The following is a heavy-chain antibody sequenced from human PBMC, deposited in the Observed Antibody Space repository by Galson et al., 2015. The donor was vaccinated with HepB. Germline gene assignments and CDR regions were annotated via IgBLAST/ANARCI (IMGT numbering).Heavy chain of an antibody. V-gene: IGHV5-10-1*01. J-gene: IGHJ4*02. Sequence: QSGAEVKKPGESLRISCKGSGYSFTSYWISWVRQMPGKGLEWMGRIDPSDSYTNYSPSFQGHVTISADKSISTAYLQWSSLKASDTAMYYCARGGTYYYDSSGYWVYYFDYWGQGTLVTVSS. D-gene: IGHD3-22*01. CDR1: GYSFTSYW. CDR2: IDPSDSYT. CDR3: ARGGTYYYDSSGYWVYYFDY.